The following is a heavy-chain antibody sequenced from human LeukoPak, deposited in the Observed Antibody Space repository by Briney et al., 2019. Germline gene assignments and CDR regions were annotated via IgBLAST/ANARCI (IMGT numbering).Heavy chain of an antibody. CDR2: ISGSGGST. V-gene: IGHV3-23*01. Sequence: GGSLRLSCAASGFTFSSYAMSWVRQAPGKGLEWVSAISGSGGSTYYADSVKGRFTISRVNSKNTLYLQMDSLRAEDTAVYYCAKYYGAGTEFDYWGQGTLVTVSS. CDR1: GFTFSSYA. J-gene: IGHJ4*02. CDR3: AKYYGAGTEFDY. D-gene: IGHD3-10*01.